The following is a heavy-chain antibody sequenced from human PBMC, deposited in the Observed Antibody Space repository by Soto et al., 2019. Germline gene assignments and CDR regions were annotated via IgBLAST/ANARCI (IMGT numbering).Heavy chain of an antibody. V-gene: IGHV1-2*02. CDR1: GYTFTGYY. Sequence: ASGKVSCKASGYTFTGYYMHWVRQAPGQGLEWMGWINPNSGGTNYAQKFQGRVTMTRDTSISTAYMELSRLRSDDTVVYYGARDLLHLVGPRYGMDVWGQGTTVTVSS. CDR2: INPNSGGT. D-gene: IGHD3-3*01. CDR3: ARDLLHLVGPRYGMDV. J-gene: IGHJ6*02.